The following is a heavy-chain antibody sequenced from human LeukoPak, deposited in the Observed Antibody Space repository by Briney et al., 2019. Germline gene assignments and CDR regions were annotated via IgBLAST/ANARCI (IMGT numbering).Heavy chain of an antibody. CDR3: AIIVSDYYYYYTDV. V-gene: IGHV1-69*05. D-gene: IGHD1-26*01. CDR1: GGTFSSYA. CDR2: IIPIFGTA. Sequence: ASVKVSCKASGGTFSSYAISWVRQAPGQGLEWMGGIIPIFGTANYAQKFQGRVTITTDESTSTAYMELSSLRSEDTAVYYCAIIVSDYYYYYTDVWGKGTTVTVSS. J-gene: IGHJ6*03.